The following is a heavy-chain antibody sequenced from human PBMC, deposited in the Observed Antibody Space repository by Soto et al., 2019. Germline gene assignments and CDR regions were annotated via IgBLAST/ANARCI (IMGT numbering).Heavy chain of an antibody. V-gene: IGHV3-48*02. CDR1: GFKFTSYG. D-gene: IGHD2-15*01. J-gene: IGHJ4*02. CDR2: VSGFSATI. Sequence: DVQLINSGGGIVMPGGSLRLSCGASGFKFTSYGMNWVRQSPGKGFEWLAYVSGFSATIKYADSVRGRFFVSRDNDINSLFLQLTDLRDDDTAVYYCSRGGAARPDYWGQGTLVVVSS. CDR3: SRGGAARPDY.